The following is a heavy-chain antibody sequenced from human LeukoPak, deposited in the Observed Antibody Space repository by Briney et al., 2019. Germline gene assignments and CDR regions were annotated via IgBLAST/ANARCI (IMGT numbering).Heavy chain of an antibody. D-gene: IGHD1-7*01. V-gene: IGHV1-18*01. CDR1: GYTFTSYG. Sequence: ASVKVSCKASGYTFTSYGISWVRQAPGQGLEWMGWISAYNGNTNYAQKLQGRVTMTTDTSTSTAYMELRSLRSDDTAVYYCARSEGLNWNYLAPFDYWGQGTLVTVSS. CDR3: ARSEGLNWNYLAPFDY. J-gene: IGHJ4*02. CDR2: ISAYNGNT.